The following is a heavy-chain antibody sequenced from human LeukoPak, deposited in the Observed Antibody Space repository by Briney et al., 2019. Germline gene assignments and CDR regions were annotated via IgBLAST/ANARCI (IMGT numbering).Heavy chain of an antibody. D-gene: IGHD2-15*01. CDR3: ARDGTFDI. V-gene: IGHV1-2*02. J-gene: IGHJ3*02. CDR1: GYTFTGYN. Sequence: ASMKVSCKASGYTFTGYNIHWMRQAPGQGLEWMGWINPDSGVTNYPQKFQGRVTMTGDTSSSTAYMELIRLRSDDTAVYYCARDGTFDIWGQGTMVTVSS. CDR2: INPDSGVT.